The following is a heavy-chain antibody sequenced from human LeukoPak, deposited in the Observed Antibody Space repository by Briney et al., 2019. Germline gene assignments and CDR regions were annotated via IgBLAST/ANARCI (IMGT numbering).Heavy chain of an antibody. Sequence: PSETLSLTYAVYGGSFSGYYWSWIRQPPGKGLEWIGEINHSGSTNYNPSLKSRVTISVDTSKNQFSLKLSSVTAADTAVYYCARGLAAYYDFWSGYYIAFDIWGQGTMVTVSS. J-gene: IGHJ3*02. CDR3: ARGLAAYYDFWSGYYIAFDI. V-gene: IGHV4-34*01. CDR2: INHSGST. CDR1: GGSFSGYY. D-gene: IGHD3-3*01.